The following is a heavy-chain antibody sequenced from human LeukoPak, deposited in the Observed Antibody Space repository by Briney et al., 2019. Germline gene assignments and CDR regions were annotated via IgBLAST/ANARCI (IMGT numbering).Heavy chain of an antibody. Sequence: PSETLSLTCTVSGGSISSGGYYWSWIRQHPGKGLEWIGYIYHSGSTYYNPSLKSRVTISVDRSKNQFSLKLSSVTAADTAVYYCARGDFYYDSSGHRNDAFDIWGQGTMVTVSS. D-gene: IGHD3-22*01. V-gene: IGHV4-30-2*01. CDR1: GGSISSGGYY. J-gene: IGHJ3*02. CDR2: IYHSGST. CDR3: ARGDFYYDSSGHRNDAFDI.